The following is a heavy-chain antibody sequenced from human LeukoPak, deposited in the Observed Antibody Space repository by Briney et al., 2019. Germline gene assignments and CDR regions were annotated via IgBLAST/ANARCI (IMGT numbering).Heavy chain of an antibody. CDR1: GGTFSFYA. CDR3: AKDRGRTWVQVAN. Sequence: ASVKVSCKASGGTFSFYAINWVRQAPGQGLEWMGRIIPIPGMANYAQKFQGRVTITADSSTSTAYMEVSSLRSEDTAVYYCAKDRGRTWVQVANWGQGTLVTVSS. CDR2: IIPIPGMA. J-gene: IGHJ4*02. V-gene: IGHV1-69*04. D-gene: IGHD2-15*01.